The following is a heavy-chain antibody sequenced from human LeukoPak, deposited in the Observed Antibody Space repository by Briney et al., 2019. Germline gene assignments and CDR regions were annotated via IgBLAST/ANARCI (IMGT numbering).Heavy chain of an antibody. V-gene: IGHV3-23*01. CDR3: AKEPPITIFGVVISYMDV. CDR2: ISGSGGST. D-gene: IGHD3-3*01. CDR1: GFTFSSYA. Sequence: GGSLRLSCAASGFTFSSYAMSWVRQAPGKGLEWVSAISGSGGSTYYADSVKGRFTISRDNSKNTLYLQMNSLRAEDTAVYYCAKEPPITIFGVVISYMDVWGKGTTVTVSS. J-gene: IGHJ6*03.